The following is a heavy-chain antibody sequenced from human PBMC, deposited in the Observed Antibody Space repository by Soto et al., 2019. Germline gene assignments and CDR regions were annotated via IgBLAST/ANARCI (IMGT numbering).Heavy chain of an antibody. D-gene: IGHD3-22*01. CDR3: ARDGYYYDSSGYPNLNNWFDP. V-gene: IGHV3-74*01. Sequence: GGSLRLSCAASGFTFSSYWMHWVRQAPGKGLVWVSRINSDGSSTSYADSVKGRFTISRDNAKNTLYLQMNSLRAEDTAVYYCARDGYYYDSSGYPNLNNWFDPWGQGTLVTVSS. J-gene: IGHJ5*02. CDR2: INSDGSST. CDR1: GFTFSSYW.